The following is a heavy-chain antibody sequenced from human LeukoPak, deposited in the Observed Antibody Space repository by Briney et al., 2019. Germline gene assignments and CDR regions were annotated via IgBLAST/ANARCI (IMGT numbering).Heavy chain of an antibody. D-gene: IGHD6-6*01. J-gene: IGHJ4*02. Sequence: ASVKVSCKASGFTFTSSAMQWVRQARGQRLEWIGWIVVGSGNTNYAQKFQERVTITRDMSTSTAYMELSSLRSEDTAVYYCAAVDSSSSAYQLDYWGQGTLVTVSS. CDR3: AAVDSSSSAYQLDY. CDR2: IVVGSGNT. V-gene: IGHV1-58*02. CDR1: GFTFTSSA.